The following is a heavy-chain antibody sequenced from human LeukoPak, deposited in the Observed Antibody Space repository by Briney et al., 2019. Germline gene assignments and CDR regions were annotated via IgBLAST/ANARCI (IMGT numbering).Heavy chain of an antibody. V-gene: IGHV3-23*01. CDR2: ISGSGGST. J-gene: IGHJ4*02. D-gene: IGHD6-13*01. Sequence: GGSLRLSCAASGFTFSSYAMSWVRQAPGEGLEWVSAISGSGGSTYYADSVKGRFTISRDNSKNTLYLQMNSLRAEDTAVYYCAKVGSSSWYVPYYFDYWGQGTLVTVSS. CDR1: GFTFSSYA. CDR3: AKVGSSSWYVPYYFDY.